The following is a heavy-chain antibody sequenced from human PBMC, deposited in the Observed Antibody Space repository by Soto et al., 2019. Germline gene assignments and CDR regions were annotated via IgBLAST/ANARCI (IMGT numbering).Heavy chain of an antibody. CDR2: ISAYNGNR. J-gene: IGHJ4*02. Sequence: QVQLVQSGAEVKNPGASVKVSCKASGYTFFNYGITWVRQAPGQGLEWMGWISAYNGNRNYAQKFQGRVTMTTETATSTGYRELRTLRSDDTAVYYCARAPIASTGSLDYWGQGTLVTVSS. CDR3: ARAPIASTGSLDY. V-gene: IGHV1-18*01. D-gene: IGHD1-1*01. CDR1: GYTFFNYG.